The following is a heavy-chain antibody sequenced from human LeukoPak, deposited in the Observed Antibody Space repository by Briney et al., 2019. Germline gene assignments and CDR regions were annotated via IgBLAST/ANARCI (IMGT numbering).Heavy chain of an antibody. CDR3: ARAGEPYYDILTGYYGNWYFDL. D-gene: IGHD3-9*01. CDR2: IYYSGST. V-gene: IGHV4-31*03. CDR1: GGSISSGGYY. J-gene: IGHJ2*01. Sequence: SQTLSLTCTVSGGSISSGGYYWSWIRQHPGKGLEWIGYIYYSGSTYYNPSLKSRVTISVDTSKNQFSLKLSSVTAVDTAVYYCARAGEPYYDILTGYYGNWYFDLWGRGTLVTVSS.